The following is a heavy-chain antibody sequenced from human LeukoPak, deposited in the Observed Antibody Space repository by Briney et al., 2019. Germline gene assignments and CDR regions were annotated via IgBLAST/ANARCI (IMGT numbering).Heavy chain of an antibody. J-gene: IGHJ5*02. CDR2: INPSGGST. CDR1: GYTFTSYY. V-gene: IGHV1-46*01. D-gene: IGHD6-19*01. CDR3: AREIEQWLVRSNWFDP. Sequence: ASVKVSCKASGYTFTSYYMHWVRQAPGQGLEWMGIINPSGGSTSYAQKFQGRVTITRDTSASTAYMELSSLRSGDTAVYYCAREIEQWLVRSNWFDPWGQGTLVTVSS.